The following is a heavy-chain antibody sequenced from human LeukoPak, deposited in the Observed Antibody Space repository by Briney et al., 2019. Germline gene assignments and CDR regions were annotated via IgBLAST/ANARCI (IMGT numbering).Heavy chain of an antibody. CDR1: GLTFSSYW. J-gene: IGHJ4*02. CDR2: IKQDGSEK. D-gene: IGHD3-10*01. CDR3: ARAINRPLLWFGGFDY. V-gene: IGHV3-7*01. Sequence: GGSLRLSCAASGLTFSSYWMSWVRQAPGKGLEWVANIKQDGSEKYYVDSVKGRFTLSRDNAKNSLYLQMNSLRAEDTAVYYCARAINRPLLWFGGFDYWGQGTLVTVSS.